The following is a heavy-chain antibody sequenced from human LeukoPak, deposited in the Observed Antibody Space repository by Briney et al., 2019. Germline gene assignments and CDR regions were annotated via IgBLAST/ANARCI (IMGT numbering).Heavy chain of an antibody. V-gene: IGHV4-4*02. CDR1: GDSVSSNNW. CDR2: IYHSGST. CDR3: ARTMVRGVPRPYYYYYMDV. J-gene: IGHJ6*03. D-gene: IGHD3-10*01. Sequence: SETLSLTCTVSGDSVSSNNWWSWVRQPPGKGLEWIGEIYHSGSTNYNPSLKSRVTISVDTSKNQFSLKLSSVTAADTAVYYCARTMVRGVPRPYYYYYMDVWGKGTTVTVSS.